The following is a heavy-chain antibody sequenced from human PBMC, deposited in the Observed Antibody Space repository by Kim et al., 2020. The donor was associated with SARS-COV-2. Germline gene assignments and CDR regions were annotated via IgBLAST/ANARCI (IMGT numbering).Heavy chain of an antibody. CDR1: GYTFTSYA. V-gene: IGHV1-3*01. Sequence: ASVKVSCKASGYTFTSYAMHWVRQAPGQRLEWMGWINAGNGNTKYSQKFQGRVTITRDTSASTAYMELSSLRSEDTAVYYCARTDSSGYYRPSYYYYGMDVWGQGTTVTVSS. CDR2: INAGNGNT. J-gene: IGHJ6*02. D-gene: IGHD3-22*01. CDR3: ARTDSSGYYRPSYYYYGMDV.